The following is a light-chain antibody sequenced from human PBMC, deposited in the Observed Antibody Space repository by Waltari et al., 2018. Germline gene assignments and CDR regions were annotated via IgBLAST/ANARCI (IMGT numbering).Light chain of an antibody. CDR3: QQYNIYSLT. CDR1: QTMRIW. V-gene: IGKV1-5*03. Sequence: DIQMTQSPSTMSAYVGDRVTITCRASQTMRIWLAWYQQKPGKAPKLLIYKASSLESGVPSRFSGSGSGTEFTLTISSLQPDDFATYYCQQYNIYSLTFGGGTKVEIK. CDR2: KAS. J-gene: IGKJ4*01.